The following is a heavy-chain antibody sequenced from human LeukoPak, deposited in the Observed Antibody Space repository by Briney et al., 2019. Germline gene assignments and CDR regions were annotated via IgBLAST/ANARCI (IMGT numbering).Heavy chain of an antibody. V-gene: IGHV1-2*02. CDR1: GYTFTGYY. D-gene: IGHD3-22*01. CDR2: INLNSGGT. Sequence: ASVKVSCKASGYTFTGYYMHWVRQAPGQGLEWMGWINLNSGGTNYAQKFQGRVTMTRDTSISTAYMELSRLRSDDTAVYYCARGGITMIVVGDAFDIWGQGTMVTVSS. J-gene: IGHJ3*02. CDR3: ARGGITMIVVGDAFDI.